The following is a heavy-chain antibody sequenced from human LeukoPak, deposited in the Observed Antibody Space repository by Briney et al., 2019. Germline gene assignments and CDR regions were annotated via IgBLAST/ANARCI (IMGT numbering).Heavy chain of an antibody. Sequence: AASVKVSCKVSGYTLTELSMHWVRQAPGKGLEWMGRFDPEDGETIYAQKFQGRVTMTEDTSTNTAYMELSSLRSDDTAVYYCATQQLVRFVLRFQHWGQGTLVTVSS. V-gene: IGHV1-24*01. CDR2: FDPEDGET. CDR3: ATQQLVRFVLRFQH. J-gene: IGHJ1*01. D-gene: IGHD6-13*01. CDR1: GYTLTELS.